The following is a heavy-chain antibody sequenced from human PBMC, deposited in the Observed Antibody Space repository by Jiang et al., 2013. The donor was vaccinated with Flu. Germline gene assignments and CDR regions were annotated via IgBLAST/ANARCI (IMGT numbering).Heavy chain of an antibody. CDR2: ISSSSSTI. D-gene: IGHD3-9*01. J-gene: IGHJ6*02. CDR1: GFTFSSYS. V-gene: IGHV3-48*02. Sequence: VQLVESGGGLVQPGGSLRLSCAASGFTFSSYSMNWVRQAPGKGLEWVSYISSSSSTIYYADSVKGRFTISRDNAKNSLYLQMNSLRDEDTAVYYCARGDLRDDIGYGMDVWGQGTTVTVSS. CDR3: ARGDLRDDIGYGMDV.